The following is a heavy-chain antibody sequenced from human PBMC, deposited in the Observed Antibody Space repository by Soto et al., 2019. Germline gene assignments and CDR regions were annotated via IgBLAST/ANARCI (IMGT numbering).Heavy chain of an antibody. CDR2: ISGSGGST. V-gene: IGHV3-23*01. Sequence: GSVRLSCAASGFTFSSYAMSWVRQAPGKGLEWVSAISGSGGSTYYADSVKGRFTISRDNSKNTLYLQMNSLRAEDTAVYYCAKDINYCSGGSCYSLYYYYGMDVWGQGTTVTVSS. CDR3: AKDINYCSGGSCYSLYYYYGMDV. CDR1: GFTFSSYA. J-gene: IGHJ6*02. D-gene: IGHD2-15*01.